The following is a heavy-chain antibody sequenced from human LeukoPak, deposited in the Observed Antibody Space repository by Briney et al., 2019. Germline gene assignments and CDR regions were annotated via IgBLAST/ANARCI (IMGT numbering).Heavy chain of an antibody. CDR3: ARDITITGSGAFDI. V-gene: IGHV1-69*13. CDR1: GGTFSSYA. Sequence: SVKVSCKASGGTFSSYAISWVRQAPGQGLEWMGGIIPIFGTANYAQKFQGRVTITADESTSTAYMELSSLRSEDTAVYYCARDITITGSGAFDIWGQGTMVAVSS. D-gene: IGHD3-9*01. J-gene: IGHJ3*02. CDR2: IIPIFGTA.